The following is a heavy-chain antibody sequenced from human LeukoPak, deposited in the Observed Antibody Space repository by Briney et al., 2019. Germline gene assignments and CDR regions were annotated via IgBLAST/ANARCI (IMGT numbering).Heavy chain of an antibody. V-gene: IGHV3-33*08. Sequence: GGSLRLSCAASGFTFSSYAMSWVRQAPGKGLEWVAVIWYDGNNRFYADSVKGRFTISRDNSKNTLYLQMNSLRAEDTAVYFCARDVEGTIDYWGQGTLVTVSS. J-gene: IGHJ4*02. CDR2: IWYDGNNR. D-gene: IGHD1-26*01. CDR1: GFTFSSYA. CDR3: ARDVEGTIDY.